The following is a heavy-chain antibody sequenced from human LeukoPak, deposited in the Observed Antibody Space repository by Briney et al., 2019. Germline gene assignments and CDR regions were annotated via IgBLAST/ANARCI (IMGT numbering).Heavy chain of an antibody. D-gene: IGHD6-13*01. V-gene: IGHV4-34*01. J-gene: IGHJ4*02. CDR3: ARAGHSSSWYYFDY. Sequence: SETLSLTCAVYGGSFSGYYWGWIRQPPGKGLEWIGEINHSGSTNYNPSLKSRVTISVDTSKNQFSLKLSSVTAADTAVYYCARAGHSSSWYYFDYWGQGTLVTVSS. CDR1: GGSFSGYY. CDR2: INHSGST.